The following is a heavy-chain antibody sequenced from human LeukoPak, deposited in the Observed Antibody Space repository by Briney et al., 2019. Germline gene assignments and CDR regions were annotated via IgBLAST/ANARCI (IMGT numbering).Heavy chain of an antibody. V-gene: IGHV3-43*01. D-gene: IGHD6-19*01. CDR2: IYWDGGST. CDR3: VKNNYRWTVAGPFDH. Sequence: GGSLRLSCAASGFNFDEYSMSWVRQAPGKGLEWVSLIYWDGGSTHYAESVKDRFTISKDTNTNSLYLQMDSLRTEDTAFYYCVKNNYRWTVAGPFDHWGQGSPVTVSS. J-gene: IGHJ4*02. CDR1: GFNFDEYS.